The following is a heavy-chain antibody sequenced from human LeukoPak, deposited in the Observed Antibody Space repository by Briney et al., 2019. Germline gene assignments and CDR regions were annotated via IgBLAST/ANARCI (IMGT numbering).Heavy chain of an antibody. CDR2: IIPIFGTA. V-gene: IGHV1-69*05. Sequence: SVKVSCWASGGTFSSYAISWVRQAPGQRVEWMGGIIPIFGTANYAQKFQGRVTITTDESTSTAYMELSSLRSEDTAVYYCAGDIGYDSSGYYRDWGQGTLVTVSS. CDR1: GGTFSSYA. D-gene: IGHD3-22*01. CDR3: AGDIGYDSSGYYRD. J-gene: IGHJ4*02.